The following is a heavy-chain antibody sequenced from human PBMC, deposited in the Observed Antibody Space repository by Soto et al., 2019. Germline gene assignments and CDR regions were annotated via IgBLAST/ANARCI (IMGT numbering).Heavy chain of an antibody. J-gene: IGHJ6*02. CDR1: GFTFSSYA. CDR2: ISYDGSNT. CDR3: ASRSSGWYALPYYYDGMDV. V-gene: IGHV3-30-3*01. D-gene: IGHD6-19*01. Sequence: QVQLVESGGGVVQPGRSLRLSCAASGFTFSSYAMHWVRQAPGKGLEWVAVISYDGSNTYYADSVKGRFTISRDNSKNTLYLQMNSLRAEDTAVYYCASRSSGWYALPYYYDGMDVWGQGTTVTVSS.